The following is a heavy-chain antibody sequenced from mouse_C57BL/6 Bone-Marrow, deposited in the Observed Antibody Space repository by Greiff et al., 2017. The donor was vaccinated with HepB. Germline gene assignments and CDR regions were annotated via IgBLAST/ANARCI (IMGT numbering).Heavy chain of an antibody. CDR2: ISSGGSYT. CDR3: GRWAPWFAY. V-gene: IGHV5-6*01. J-gene: IGHJ3*01. CDR1: GFTFSSYG. Sequence: EVKLVESGGDLVKPGGSLKLSCAASGFTFSSYGMSWVRQTPDKRLEWVATISSGGSYTYYPDSVKGRFTISRDNAKNTLYLQMSSLKSEDTAMYYCGRWAPWFAYWGQGTLVTVSA.